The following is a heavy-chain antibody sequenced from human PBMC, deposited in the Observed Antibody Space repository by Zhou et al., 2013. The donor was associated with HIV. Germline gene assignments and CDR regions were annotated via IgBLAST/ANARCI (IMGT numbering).Heavy chain of an antibody. D-gene: IGHD2-2*01. CDR3: ARSACSSTSCYKAQGAFDI. Sequence: QVQLVQSGAEVKKPGSSVKVSCKASGGTFSSYAISWVRQAPGQGLEWMGGIIPIFGTANYAQKFQGRVTITTDESTSTAYMELSSLRSEDTAVYYCARSACSSTSCYKAQGAFDIWGQGTMVTVSS. CDR1: GGTFSSYA. J-gene: IGHJ3*02. V-gene: IGHV1-69*05. CDR2: IIPIFGTA.